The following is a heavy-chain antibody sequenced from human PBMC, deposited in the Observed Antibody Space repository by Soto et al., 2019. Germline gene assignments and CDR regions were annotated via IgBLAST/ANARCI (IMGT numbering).Heavy chain of an antibody. CDR2: XXXIXGXA. CDR1: GGTFSSYA. CDR3: ARGITGTTSPDY. Sequence: GASVKVCCKASGGTFSSYAISWVRQAPGQRLEXMGGXXXIXGXAXYXXXXQGRVTITADESTSTAYMDLSSLRSEDTAVYYCARGITGTTSPDYWGQGTLVTVSS. V-gene: IGHV1-69*13. J-gene: IGHJ4*02. D-gene: IGHD1-7*01.